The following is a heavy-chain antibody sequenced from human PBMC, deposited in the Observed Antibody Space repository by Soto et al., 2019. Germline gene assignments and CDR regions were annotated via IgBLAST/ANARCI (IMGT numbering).Heavy chain of an antibody. CDR3: ARVPYCSGGSCYYFDY. CDR1: GGSFSGYY. D-gene: IGHD2-15*01. CDR2: INHSGST. Sequence: PSETLSLTCAVYGGSFSGYYWSWIRQPPGKGLEWIGEINHSGSTNYNPSLKSRVTISVDTSKNQFSLKLSSVTAADTAVYYCARVPYCSGGSCYYFDYWGQGTLVTVSS. J-gene: IGHJ4*02. V-gene: IGHV4-34*01.